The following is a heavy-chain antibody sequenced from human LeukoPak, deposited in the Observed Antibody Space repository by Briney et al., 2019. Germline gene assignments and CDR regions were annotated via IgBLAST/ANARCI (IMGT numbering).Heavy chain of an antibody. V-gene: IGHV4-39*07. CDR3: ARGFYYFDD. Sequence: SETLSLTCAVSGASVSSSSYYWGWIRQPPGKGLEWIGTLYYSGSTYYNPSLKSRVTISADTSKNQFSLKLTSVTAADTAVYYCARGFYYFDDWGQGTLVTVSS. CDR2: LYYSGST. CDR1: GASVSSSSYY. J-gene: IGHJ4*02. D-gene: IGHD3-3*01.